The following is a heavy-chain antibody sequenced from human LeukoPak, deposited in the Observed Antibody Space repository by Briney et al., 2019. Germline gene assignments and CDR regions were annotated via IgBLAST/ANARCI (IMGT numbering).Heavy chain of an antibody. D-gene: IGHD3-22*01. J-gene: IGHJ6*02. V-gene: IGHV4-31*02. CDR3: ARDGDYYDSSGYFGMDV. CDR1: GGXXXSGXXX. Sequence: GGXXXSGXXXWSWIRQHPGKGXXWIXYIYYSGSTYYNPSLKSRVTISVDTSKNQFSLKLSSVTAADTAVYYCARDGDYYDSSGYFGMDVWGQGTTVTVSS. CDR2: IYYSGST.